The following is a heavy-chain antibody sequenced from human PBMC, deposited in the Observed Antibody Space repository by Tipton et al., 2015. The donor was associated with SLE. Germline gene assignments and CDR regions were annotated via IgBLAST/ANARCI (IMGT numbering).Heavy chain of an antibody. D-gene: IGHD3-3*01. CDR1: GVSISTYY. CDR2: IHHSGST. V-gene: IGHV4-59*01. J-gene: IGHJ3*01. Sequence: TLSLTCNVSGVSISTYYWSWIRQAPGKGLEWIGFIHHSGSTNYSPSLKSRVTMSVDTSKNQFSLQLNSVTAADTGFCYCAREWSGLDFWGRGTMVTVSS. CDR3: AREWSGLDF.